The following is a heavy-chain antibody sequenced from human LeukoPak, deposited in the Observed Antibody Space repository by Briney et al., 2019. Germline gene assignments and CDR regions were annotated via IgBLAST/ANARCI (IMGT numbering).Heavy chain of an antibody. Sequence: ASVKVSCQASVYTFTSYGISWVRQAPGQGLEWMGWISAYNGNTNYAQKLQGRVAMTTDTSTSTAYMELRSLRSDDTAVYYCARGPYGDSYFDYWGPGTLVTVSS. CDR1: VYTFTSYG. J-gene: IGHJ4*02. CDR2: ISAYNGNT. CDR3: ARGPYGDSYFDY. V-gene: IGHV1-18*01. D-gene: IGHD4-17*01.